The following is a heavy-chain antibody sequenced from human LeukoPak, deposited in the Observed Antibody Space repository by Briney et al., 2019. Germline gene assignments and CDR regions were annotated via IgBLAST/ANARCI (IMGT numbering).Heavy chain of an antibody. CDR2: ISGGVGST. CDR3: AKTLPSSWYSFDY. J-gene: IGHJ4*02. D-gene: IGHD6-13*01. V-gene: IGHV3-23*01. CDR1: GFTFTNYA. Sequence: PGGSLRLSCAASGFTFTNYAMSWVRQAPGKGLEWVSPISGGVGSTYYADSVKGRFTISRDNAKNTLYLQMSSLRAEDTAAYYCAKTLPSSWYSFDYWGQGTLVTVSS.